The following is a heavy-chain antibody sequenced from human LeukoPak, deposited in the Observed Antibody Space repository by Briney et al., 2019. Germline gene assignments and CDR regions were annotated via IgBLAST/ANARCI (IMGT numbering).Heavy chain of an antibody. CDR2: ISSSSSYI. D-gene: IGHD6-6*01. V-gene: IGHV3-21*01. J-gene: IGHJ4*02. CDR3: ARGTQARPEGRD. Sequence: PGGSLRLSCAASGFTFSSYSMNWVRQAPGKGLEWVSSISSSSSYIYYADSVKGRFTISRDNAKNSLYLQMNSLRAEDTAVYYCARGTQARPEGRDWGQGTLVTVSS. CDR1: GFTFSSYS.